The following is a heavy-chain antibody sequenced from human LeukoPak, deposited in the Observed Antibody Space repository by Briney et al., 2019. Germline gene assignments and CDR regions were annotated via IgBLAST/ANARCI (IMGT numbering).Heavy chain of an antibody. Sequence: SVKVSCKASGGTFSSYAISWVRQAPGQGLEWMGRIIPILGIANYAQKFQGRVTITADKSTSTAYMELSSLRSEDTAVYYCARELDSGIYFDYWGQGTLVTVSS. V-gene: IGHV1-69*04. CDR3: ARELDSGIYFDY. CDR2: IIPILGIA. D-gene: IGHD1-14*01. J-gene: IGHJ4*02. CDR1: GGTFSSYA.